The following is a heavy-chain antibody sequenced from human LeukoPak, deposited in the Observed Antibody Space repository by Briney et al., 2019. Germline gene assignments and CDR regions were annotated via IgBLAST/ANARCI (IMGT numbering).Heavy chain of an antibody. CDR1: GYTFIDYY. V-gene: IGHV1-2*02. CDR2: INPNSGGT. J-gene: IGHJ5*02. D-gene: IGHD5-18*01. CDR3: ARTNENVDTAMA. Sequence: ASVNVSCKASGYTFIDYYIHWVRQAPGHGLEWMGWINPNSGGTNYAQKFQGRVTMTRDTSISTAYMELSRLRSDDTAVYYCARTNENVDTAMAWGQGTLVTVSS.